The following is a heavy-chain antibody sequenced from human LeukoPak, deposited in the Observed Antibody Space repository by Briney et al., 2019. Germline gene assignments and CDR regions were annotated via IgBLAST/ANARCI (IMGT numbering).Heavy chain of an antibody. J-gene: IGHJ5*02. D-gene: IGHD6-19*01. CDR1: GFTFSSYA. CDR3: AKRPRGAVAANYAWFDP. Sequence: GGSLRLSCAASGFTFSSYAMSWVRQAPGKGLEWVSVISGSGGSTYYADSVKGRFTISRDNSKNTLYLQMNSLRAEDTAVYYCAKRPRGAVAANYAWFDPWGQGTLVTVSS. CDR2: ISGSGGST. V-gene: IGHV3-23*01.